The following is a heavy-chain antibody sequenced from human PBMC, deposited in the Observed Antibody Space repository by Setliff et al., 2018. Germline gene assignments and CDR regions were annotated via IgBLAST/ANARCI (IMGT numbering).Heavy chain of an antibody. CDR3: ARQAISGSDAFDI. CDR2: IYPGDSDT. D-gene: IGHD3-3*01. Sequence: GESLKISCRASGYNFANYWIGWVRQMPGKGLEWMGIIYPGDSDTRYSPSFQGQVTISADKSISIAYLQWSSLKASDTATYYCARQAISGSDAFDIWGQGTLVTVSS. J-gene: IGHJ3*02. V-gene: IGHV5-51*01. CDR1: GYNFANYW.